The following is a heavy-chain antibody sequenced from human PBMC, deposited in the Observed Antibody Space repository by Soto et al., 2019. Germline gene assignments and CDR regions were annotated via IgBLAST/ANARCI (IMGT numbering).Heavy chain of an antibody. V-gene: IGHV4-31*03. CDR2: IYYGGST. J-gene: IGHJ4*02. CDR1: GGSISSGGYY. D-gene: IGHD5-12*01. Sequence: PSETLSLTCTVSGGSISSGGYYWSWIRQHPGKGLEWIGYIYYGGSTYYNPSLKSRVTISVDTSKNQFSLKLSSVTAADTAVYYCARGYSGYYGRPFDYWGQGTLVTVSS. CDR3: ARGYSGYYGRPFDY.